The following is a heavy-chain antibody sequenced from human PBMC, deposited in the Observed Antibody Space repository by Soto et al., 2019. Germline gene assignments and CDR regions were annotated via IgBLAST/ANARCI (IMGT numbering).Heavy chain of an antibody. J-gene: IGHJ3*02. V-gene: IGHV3-9*01. Sequence: RSLRLSCAASGFTFDDYAMHWVRQAPGKGLEWVSGISWNSGSIGYADSVKGRFTISRDNAKNSLYLQMNSLRAEDTALYYCAKGGYYDSSGYWGDAFDIWGQGTMVTVSS. CDR3: AKGGYYDSSGYWGDAFDI. D-gene: IGHD3-22*01. CDR1: GFTFDDYA. CDR2: ISWNSGSI.